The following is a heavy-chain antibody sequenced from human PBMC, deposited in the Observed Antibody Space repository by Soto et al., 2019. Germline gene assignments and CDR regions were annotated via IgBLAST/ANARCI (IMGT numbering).Heavy chain of an antibody. CDR2: ISWNSGSI. CDR3: AKAYYDSSGPLDY. J-gene: IGHJ4*02. V-gene: IGHV3-9*01. CDR1: GFTFDDYA. Sequence: PGWSLRLSCAASGFTFDDYAMHWVRQVPGKGLEWVSGISWNSGSIGYADSVKGRFTISRDNAKNSLYLQMNSLRAEDTALYYCAKAYYDSSGPLDYWGQGTLVTVSS. D-gene: IGHD3-22*01.